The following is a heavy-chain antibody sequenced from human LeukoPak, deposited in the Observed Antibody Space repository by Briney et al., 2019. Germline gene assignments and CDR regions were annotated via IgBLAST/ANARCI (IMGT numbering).Heavy chain of an antibody. V-gene: IGHV3-7*01. D-gene: IGHD4-23*01. J-gene: IGHJ4*02. Sequence: GGSLRLSCAVSGFPFTNYWMIWVRQAPGKRPEWVGNINQGGSETNYVDSVKGRFSISRDNAKTSLYLQMNSLRAEDTAVYYCATDRKVGTWDPRFDYWGQGALVTVSS. CDR2: INQGGSET. CDR1: GFPFTNYW. CDR3: ATDRKVGTWDPRFDY.